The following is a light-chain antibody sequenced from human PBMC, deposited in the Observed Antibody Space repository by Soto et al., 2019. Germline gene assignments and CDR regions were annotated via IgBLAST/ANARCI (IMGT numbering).Light chain of an antibody. V-gene: IGKV4-1*01. Sequence: DIVMTQSPDSLTVSLGERATINCKSSQSVLYYFNNKHYLAWYQQKPGQPPKVLIYWASTRESGVPDRFSGSGFGTDFTLTISSLQAEDVAVYYCQQYYSPPRTFGGGTKVEIK. CDR2: WAS. J-gene: IGKJ4*01. CDR1: QSVLYYFNNKHY. CDR3: QQYYSPPRT.